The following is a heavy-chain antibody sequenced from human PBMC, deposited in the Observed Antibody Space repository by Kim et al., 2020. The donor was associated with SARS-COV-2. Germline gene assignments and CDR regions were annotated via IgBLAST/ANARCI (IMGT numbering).Heavy chain of an antibody. CDR2: INTNTGDP. D-gene: IGHD2-15*01. CDR3: ARERGQGGWPFAY. J-gene: IGHJ4*02. CDR1: GYTFTTYA. Sequence: ASVKVSCKTSGYTFTTYAMNWVRQAPGQGLEWIGWINTNTGDPTYVRGFAGRFVFSLDTSVSTAYLQISNIKTVDTAIYYCARERGQGGWPFAYWGQGTLITVSS. V-gene: IGHV7-4-1*02.